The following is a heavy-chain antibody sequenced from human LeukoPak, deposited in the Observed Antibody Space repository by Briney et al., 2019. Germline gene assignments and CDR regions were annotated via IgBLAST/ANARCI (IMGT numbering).Heavy chain of an antibody. J-gene: IGHJ3*02. CDR1: GGSFSGYY. V-gene: IGHV4-34*01. CDR2: INHSGST. D-gene: IGHD3-16*01. Sequence: SETLSLTCAVYGGSFSGYYWSWIRQPPGKGQEWIGEINHSGSTNYNPSLKSRVTISVDTSKNQFSLKLSSVTAADTAVYYCARHRVMPSAFDIWGQGTMVTVSS. CDR3: ARHRVMPSAFDI.